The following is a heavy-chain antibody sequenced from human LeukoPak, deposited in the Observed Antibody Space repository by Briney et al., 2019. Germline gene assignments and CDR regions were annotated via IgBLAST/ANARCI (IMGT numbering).Heavy chain of an antibody. J-gene: IGHJ5*02. D-gene: IGHD3-10*01. CDR2: IHHSGST. CDR3: ARESTMIRGLIPWFDP. V-gene: IGHV4-34*01. Sequence: SETLSLTCDVSGGSFSGNSWTWIRQPPGKGLEWIGEIHHSGSTNYRLSLKSRVTISADASKNQFSLQLNSVSAADTAVYYCARESTMIRGLIPWFDPWGQGTLVTVSS. CDR1: GGSFSGNS.